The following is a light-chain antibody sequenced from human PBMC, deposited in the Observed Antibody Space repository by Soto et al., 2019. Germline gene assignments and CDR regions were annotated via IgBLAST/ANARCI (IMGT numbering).Light chain of an antibody. V-gene: IGKV3-20*01. CDR2: GAS. J-gene: IGKJ2*01. Sequence: EIVLTQSPGTLSLSPGESATLPCRASQIVSSSYLAWYQQKPGQAPRLLIYGASSRVTGIPDRFSGSGSGTDFTVTISGLEPEDFAVYFCQLYGTSPPMYTFGQGTKLEIK. CDR1: QIVSSSY. CDR3: QLYGTSPPMYT.